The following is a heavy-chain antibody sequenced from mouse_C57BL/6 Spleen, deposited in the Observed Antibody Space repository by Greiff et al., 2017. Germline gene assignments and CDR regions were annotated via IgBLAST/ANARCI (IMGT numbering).Heavy chain of an antibody. CDR2: IYPGDGDT. V-gene: IGHV1-82*01. J-gene: IGHJ2*01. CDR1: GYAFSSSW. D-gene: IGHD2-4*01. Sequence: QVQLQQSGPELVKPGASVKISCKASGYAFSSSWMNWVKQRPGKGLEWIGRIYPGDGDTNYNGKFKGKATLTADKSSSTAYMQRSSLTSEDSAVYFCARGDYAGDWGQGTTLTVSS. CDR3: ARGDYAGD.